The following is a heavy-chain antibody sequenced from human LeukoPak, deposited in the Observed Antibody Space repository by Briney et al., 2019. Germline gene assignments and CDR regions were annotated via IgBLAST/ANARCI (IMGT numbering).Heavy chain of an antibody. Sequence: GGSLRLSCAASGFTFSSVSMHWVRQAPGKGRESVSAISSNGGSTYYASSVKGRFTISRDNSKNTLYLQMGSLRAEDMAVYYCAREYYGGYVDYWGQGTLVTVSS. CDR3: AREYYGGYVDY. J-gene: IGHJ4*02. CDR1: GFTFSSVS. V-gene: IGHV3-64*01. D-gene: IGHD3-10*01. CDR2: ISSNGGST.